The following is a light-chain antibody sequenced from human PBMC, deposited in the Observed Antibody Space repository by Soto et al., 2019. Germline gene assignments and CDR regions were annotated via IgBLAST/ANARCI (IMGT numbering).Light chain of an antibody. Sequence: EIVLTQSPGTLSLSPGERATLSCRASQTISNTFLAWYQQRPGQAPRLLIYGASGRAAGIPDRFSGSGSGTDFTLSIIRLEPEDFAVYYCQQYGVSPTFGGGTKVDIK. J-gene: IGKJ4*01. CDR3: QQYGVSPT. CDR2: GAS. V-gene: IGKV3-20*01. CDR1: QTISNTF.